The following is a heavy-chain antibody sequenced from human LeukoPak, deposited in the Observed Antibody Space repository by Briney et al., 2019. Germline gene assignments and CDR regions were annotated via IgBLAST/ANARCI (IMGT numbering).Heavy chain of an antibody. CDR2: IRGSGDSTTT. CDR1: GFTFSSYA. V-gene: IGHV3-23*01. CDR3: AKDTMVRGVRPYYFDY. D-gene: IGHD3-10*01. Sequence: GGSLRLSCATSGFTFSSYAMSWVRQAPGKGLEWVSAIRGSGDSTTTYYADSVKGRFTISRDNSKNTLYLQMNSLRAEDTAVYYCAKDTMVRGVRPYYFDYWGQGTLVTVSS. J-gene: IGHJ4*02.